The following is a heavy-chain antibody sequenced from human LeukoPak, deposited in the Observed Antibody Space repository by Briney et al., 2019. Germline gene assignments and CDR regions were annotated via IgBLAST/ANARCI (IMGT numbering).Heavy chain of an antibody. V-gene: IGHV5-51*01. Sequence: GESLKISCKGSGYSFTSYWIGWVRQMPGKGLEWMGIIYPGDSDTRYSPSFQGQVTISADKSISTAYPQWSSLKASDTAVYYCARPRYSYGYYYFDYWGQGTLVTVSS. D-gene: IGHD5-18*01. CDR2: IYPGDSDT. CDR1: GYSFTSYW. CDR3: ARPRYSYGYYYFDY. J-gene: IGHJ4*02.